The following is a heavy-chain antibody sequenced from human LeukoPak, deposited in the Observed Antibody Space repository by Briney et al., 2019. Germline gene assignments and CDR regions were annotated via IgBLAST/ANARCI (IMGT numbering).Heavy chain of an antibody. Sequence: KPSETLSLTCTVSGGSISSYYWSWIRQPPGKGLEWIGYIYYSGSTNYNPSLKSRVTISVDTSKNQFSLKLSSVTAADTAVYYCARRTTPHCSGGSCPGHAFDIWGQGTMVTVSS. CDR3: ARRTTPHCSGGSCPGHAFDI. CDR2: IYYSGST. V-gene: IGHV4-59*08. CDR1: GGSISSYY. D-gene: IGHD2-15*01. J-gene: IGHJ3*02.